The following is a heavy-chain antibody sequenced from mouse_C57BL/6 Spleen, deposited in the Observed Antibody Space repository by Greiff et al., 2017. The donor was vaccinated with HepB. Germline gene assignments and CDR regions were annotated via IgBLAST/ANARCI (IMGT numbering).Heavy chain of an antibody. V-gene: IGHV1-26*01. Sequence: EVKLQQSGPELVKPGASVKISCKASGYTFTDYYMNWVKQSHGKSLEWIGDINPNNGGTSYNQKFKGKATLTVDKSSSTAYMELRSLTSEDSAVYYCARRDYDYAYFDYWGQGTTLTVSS. CDR3: ARRDYDYAYFDY. CDR1: GYTFTDYY. J-gene: IGHJ2*01. CDR2: INPNNGGT. D-gene: IGHD2-4*01.